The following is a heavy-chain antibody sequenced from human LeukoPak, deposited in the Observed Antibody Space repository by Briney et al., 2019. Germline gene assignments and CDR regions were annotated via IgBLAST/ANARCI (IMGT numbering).Heavy chain of an antibody. CDR1: GGSISSYY. J-gene: IGHJ2*01. CDR2: IYTSGST. CDR3: ARSEIGSGSYYNHGYWYFDL. V-gene: IGHV4-4*07. Sequence: PSETLSLTCTVSGGSISSYYWSWIRQPAGKGLEWIGRIYTSGSTNYNPSLKSRVTMSVDTSKNQFSLKLSSVTAADTAVYYCARSEIGSGSYYNHGYWYFDLWDRGTLVTVSS. D-gene: IGHD3-10*01.